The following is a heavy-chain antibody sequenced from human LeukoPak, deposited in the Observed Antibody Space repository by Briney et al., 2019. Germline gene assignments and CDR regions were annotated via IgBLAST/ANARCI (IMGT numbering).Heavy chain of an antibody. Sequence: GGSLRLSCATSGFIFNSYTMHWVRQAPGKGLEWVAVISFDGSDKYYADSVKGRFTISRDNSKSTLSLQMNSLRAEDTAVYYCAKDLAAAGFDYWGQGTLVTVSS. CDR3: AKDLAAAGFDY. CDR2: ISFDGSDK. D-gene: IGHD6-13*01. V-gene: IGHV3-30-3*01. CDR1: GFIFNSYT. J-gene: IGHJ4*02.